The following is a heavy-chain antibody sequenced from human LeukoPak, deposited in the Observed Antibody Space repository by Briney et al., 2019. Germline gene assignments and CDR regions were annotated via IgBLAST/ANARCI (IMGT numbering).Heavy chain of an antibody. CDR3: ARGQTRNWFDP. V-gene: IGHV4-61*02. CDR1: GGSISSSSYF. CDR2: IYTSGST. Sequence: SETLSLTCTVSGGSISSSSYFWSWIRQPAGKGLEWIGRIYTSGSTNYNPSLKSRVTMSVDTSKNQFSLKLSSVTAADTAVYYCARGQTRNWFDPWGQGTLVTVSS. J-gene: IGHJ5*02.